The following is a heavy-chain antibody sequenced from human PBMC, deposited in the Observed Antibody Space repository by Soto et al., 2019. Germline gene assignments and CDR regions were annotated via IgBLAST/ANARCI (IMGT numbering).Heavy chain of an antibody. CDR1: GGSISSSSYY. V-gene: IGHV4-39*01. J-gene: IGHJ5*02. Sequence: QLQLQESGPGLVKPSETLSLTCTVSGGSISSSSYYWGWISQPPGKGLEWIGRIHYSGSTYYNPSLTSRVNISVDTSKNQFPLKVSSVTAADTAVYYCPRHNDHGDYVPWFDPWGQGTLLAFSS. CDR2: IHYSGST. CDR3: PRHNDHGDYVPWFDP. D-gene: IGHD4-17*01.